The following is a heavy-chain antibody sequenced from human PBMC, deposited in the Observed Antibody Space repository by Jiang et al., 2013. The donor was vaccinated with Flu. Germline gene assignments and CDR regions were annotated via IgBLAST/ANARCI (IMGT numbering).Heavy chain of an antibody. CDR1: GYTFASHS. D-gene: IGHD3-3*01. J-gene: IGHJ4*02. Sequence: GAEVKKPGASVKVSCKSSGYTFASHSINWVRQAPGQGLEWLGYISVYNGKTQYAERVQGRVTMTTDTSTSTAYMELRSLTSDDTAMYYCARSYDFWRGNLDYWGQGSLVTVSS. V-gene: IGHV1-18*01. CDR2: ISVYNGKT. CDR3: ARSYDFWRGNLDY.